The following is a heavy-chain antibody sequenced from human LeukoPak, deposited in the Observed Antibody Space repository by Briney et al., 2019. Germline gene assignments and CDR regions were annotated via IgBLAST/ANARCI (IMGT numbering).Heavy chain of an antibody. CDR2: ISGSGGST. D-gene: IGHD3-22*01. J-gene: IGHJ4*02. CDR3: APYYYDSSGYYPTDY. V-gene: IGHV3-23*01. CDR1: GFTFSSYA. Sequence: PGGSLRLSCAASGFTFSSYAMSWVRQAPGKGLEWVSAISGSGGSTYYADSVKGRFTISRDNSKNTLYLQMNSLRAEDTAVYYCAPYYYDSSGYYPTDYWGQGTLVTVSS.